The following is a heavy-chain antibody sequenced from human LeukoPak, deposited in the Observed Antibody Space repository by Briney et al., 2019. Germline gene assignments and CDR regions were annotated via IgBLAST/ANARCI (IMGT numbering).Heavy chain of an antibody. CDR1: GGTFSIYA. CDR3: ASYVRSGSFYYYMDV. D-gene: IGHD3-3*01. V-gene: IGHV1-69*01. Sequence: GSSVTVSCKASGGTFSIYAISWVRQAPGQGLEWMGGIIPIFGTANYAQKFHGRVTITADESTSTAYMELSSLRSEDTAVYYCASYVRSGSFYYYMDVWGKGTTVTVSS. CDR2: IIPIFGTA. J-gene: IGHJ6*03.